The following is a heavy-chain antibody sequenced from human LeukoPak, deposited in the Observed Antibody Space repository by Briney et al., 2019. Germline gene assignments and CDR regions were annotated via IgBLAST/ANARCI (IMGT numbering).Heavy chain of an antibody. V-gene: IGHV3-23*01. CDR1: GFTFTNYA. CDR2: MSGRGVST. Sequence: GGSLRLSCAASGFTFTNYAMSWVRQAPGKGLEWVSGMSGRGVSTYYADSVKGRFTISSDNSKNTLYLQMNSLRAEDTAVYYCAKEKFYGSGSYYFDYWGQGTLVTVSS. J-gene: IGHJ4*02. CDR3: AKEKFYGSGSYYFDY. D-gene: IGHD3-10*01.